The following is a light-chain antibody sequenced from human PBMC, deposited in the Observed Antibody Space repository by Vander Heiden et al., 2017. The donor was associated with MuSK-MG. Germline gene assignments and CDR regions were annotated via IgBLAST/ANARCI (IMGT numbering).Light chain of an antibody. CDR2: GAS. J-gene: IGKJ2*01. CDR1: QSVSSN. CDR3: QQDNNWPPYT. V-gene: IGKV3-15*01. Sequence: EIVMTQSPATLSVSPGERATLSCRASQSVSSNLAWYQQKPGQAPRLLIYGASTRATGIPARFSGSGSGTEFTLTISSLQSEDFAVYYCQQDNNWPPYTFGPGTKLEIQ.